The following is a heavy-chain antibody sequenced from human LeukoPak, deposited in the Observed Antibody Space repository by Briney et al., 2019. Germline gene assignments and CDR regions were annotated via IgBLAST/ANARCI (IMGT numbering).Heavy chain of an antibody. CDR2: ISYDGSNK. Sequence: GGSLKLSCAASGFAFSSYGMHWVRQAPGKGLEWVAVISYDGSNKYYADSVKGRFTISRDNSKNTLYLQMNSLRAEDTAVYYCAKVSVGADLDYWGQGTLVTVSS. D-gene: IGHD1-26*01. J-gene: IGHJ4*02. CDR3: AKVSVGADLDY. V-gene: IGHV3-30*18. CDR1: GFAFSSYG.